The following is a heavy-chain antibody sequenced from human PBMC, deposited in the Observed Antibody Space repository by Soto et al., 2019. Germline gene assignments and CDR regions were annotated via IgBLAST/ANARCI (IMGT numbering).Heavy chain of an antibody. CDR3: AKDILEWLPQLDWFDP. D-gene: IGHD3-3*01. CDR1: GFPFRIYP. Sequence: EVQLLESGGGWVQPGGSLRLSCAASGFPFRIYPMRWLRQSPGEGREGVSAISGSGGSTYYADSVKGRFTISRDNSKNTLYLQMNSLRAEDTAVYYCAKDILEWLPQLDWFDPWGQGTLVTVSS. V-gene: IGHV3-23*01. CDR2: ISGSGGST. J-gene: IGHJ5*02.